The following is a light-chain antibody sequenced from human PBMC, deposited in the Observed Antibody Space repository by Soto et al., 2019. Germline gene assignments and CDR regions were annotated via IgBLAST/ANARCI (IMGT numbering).Light chain of an antibody. Sequence: EIVLTQSPGTLSLSPGDRATLSCRAGQSVSGSALAWYQQKGGQAPRLLVFGATNRATGIPDRFSGSGSGADFTLTITRLEPEDFAVYYCHQYDNSPWTFGQGTKVEF. CDR2: GAT. J-gene: IGKJ1*01. CDR3: HQYDNSPWT. V-gene: IGKV3-20*01. CDR1: QSVSGSA.